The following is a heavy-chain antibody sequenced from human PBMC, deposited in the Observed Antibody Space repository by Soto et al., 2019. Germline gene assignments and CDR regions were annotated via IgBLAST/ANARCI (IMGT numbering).Heavy chain of an antibody. V-gene: IGHV1-69*01. CDR3: ARDGGRHSGGIDY. CDR2: IIPIFGTA. CDR1: GGTFSSYS. D-gene: IGHD1-26*01. J-gene: IGHJ4*02. Sequence: QVQLVQSGAEVKKPGSSVKVSCEASGGTFSSYSINWVRQAPGQGLEWMGEIIPIFGTATYAQKFQGRVTITADESTSTAYMELSSLRSEDTAVYYCARDGGRHSGGIDYWGQGTLVTVSS.